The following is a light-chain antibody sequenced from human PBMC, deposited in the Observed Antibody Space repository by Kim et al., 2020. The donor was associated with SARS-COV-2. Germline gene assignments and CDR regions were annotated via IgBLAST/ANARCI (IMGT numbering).Light chain of an antibody. Sequence: GQSITSFCTGTSSDVGAYNYVTWYQQHPGKAPKVMIYDVSKRPSGISDRFSGSKSGNTASLTISGLQAEDEADYYCSSFTSSSASVFGGGTQLTVL. CDR3: SSFTSSSASV. V-gene: IGLV2-14*04. CDR2: DVS. J-gene: IGLJ3*02. CDR1: SSDVGAYNY.